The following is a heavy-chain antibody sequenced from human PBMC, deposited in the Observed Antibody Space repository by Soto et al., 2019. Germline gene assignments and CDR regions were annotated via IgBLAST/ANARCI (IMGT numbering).Heavy chain of an antibody. CDR2: ISGSDGST. Sequence: EVQMLESGGGLVQPGGSLRLSCAASGFTFSSYAMSWVRQAPGKGLEWVSAISGSDGSTFYADSVKGRFTISRDDSKNTLYLQMDSLRAEDTAVYYCAKGPGMHSDFDCWGQGTLVTVSS. J-gene: IGHJ4*02. D-gene: IGHD1-26*01. CDR1: GFTFSSYA. CDR3: AKGPGMHSDFDC. V-gene: IGHV3-23*01.